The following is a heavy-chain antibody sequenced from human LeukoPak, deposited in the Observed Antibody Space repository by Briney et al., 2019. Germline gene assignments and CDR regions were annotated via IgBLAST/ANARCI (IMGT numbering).Heavy chain of an antibody. CDR1: GYTFTSYG. V-gene: IGHV1-18*01. D-gene: IGHD3-10*01. J-gene: IGHJ3*02. CDR2: ISAYNGNT. Sequence: ASVKVSCKASGYTFTSYGISWVRQAPGQGLEWMGWISAYNGNTNYAQKLQGGVTMTTDTSTSTAYMELRSLRSDDTAVYYCASSVLLWFGGLPDAFDIWGQGTMVTVSS. CDR3: ASSVLLWFGGLPDAFDI.